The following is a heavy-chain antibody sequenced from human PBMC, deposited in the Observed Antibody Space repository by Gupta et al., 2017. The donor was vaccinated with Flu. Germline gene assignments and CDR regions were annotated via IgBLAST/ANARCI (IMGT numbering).Heavy chain of an antibody. CDR1: GFTFRDYY. J-gene: IGHJ4*02. CDR3: ARAGGGLEWSELDY. V-gene: IGHV3-11*01. Sequence: QVQLVESGGGLVKPGGSLRLSCGPSGFTFRDYYWTWIRQAPGEGLEWVSYSSRRGSTNPQAEFGKGRFTHPRENARNPPVPQKNSLGAEDTGVVFCARAGGGLEWSELDYWGQGTFVTVSS. D-gene: IGHD3-3*01. CDR2: SSRRGSTN.